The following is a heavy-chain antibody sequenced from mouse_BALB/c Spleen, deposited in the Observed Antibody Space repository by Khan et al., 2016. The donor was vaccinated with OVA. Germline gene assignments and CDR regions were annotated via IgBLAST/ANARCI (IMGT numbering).Heavy chain of an antibody. CDR1: GYTFTSYS. CDR3: ARDFQYHGSRGALDY. V-gene: IGHV1-4*01. Sequence: QVQLQQPGAELARPGASVKLSCKASGYTFTSYSMHWIKQRPGQGLEWIGNIIPTNGYTNHTQKFRDKATLTAEKSSSTAYMQLSSLTSEDSAVYYCARDFQYHGSRGALDYWGQGTSVTVSS. CDR2: IIPTNGYT. D-gene: IGHD1-1*01. J-gene: IGHJ4*01.